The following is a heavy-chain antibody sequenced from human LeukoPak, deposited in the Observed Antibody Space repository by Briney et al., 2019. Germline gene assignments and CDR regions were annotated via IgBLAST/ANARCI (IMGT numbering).Heavy chain of an antibody. Sequence: SVKVSCKASGGTFSSYAISWVRQAPGQGLEWMGGTIPIFGTANYAQKFQGRVTITADESTSTAYMELSSLRSEDTAVYYCAREEDNSSGYYWFDPWGQGTLVTVSS. CDR2: TIPIFGTA. J-gene: IGHJ5*02. CDR1: GGTFSSYA. V-gene: IGHV1-69*13. CDR3: AREEDNSSGYYWFDP. D-gene: IGHD3-22*01.